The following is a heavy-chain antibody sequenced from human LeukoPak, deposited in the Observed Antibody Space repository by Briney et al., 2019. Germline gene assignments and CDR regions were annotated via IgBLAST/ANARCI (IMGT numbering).Heavy chain of an antibody. J-gene: IGHJ5*02. D-gene: IGHD3-10*01. CDR3: AREGYYGSGSYLDP. CDR2: ISSSGSTI. V-gene: IGHV3-11*01. Sequence: GGSLRLSCAASGFTFSDYYMSWIRQAPGKGLEWVSYISSSGSTIYYADSVKGRFTISRNNAKNSLYLQMNSLRAEDTAVYYCAREGYYGSGSYLDPWGQGTLVTVSS. CDR1: GFTFSDYY.